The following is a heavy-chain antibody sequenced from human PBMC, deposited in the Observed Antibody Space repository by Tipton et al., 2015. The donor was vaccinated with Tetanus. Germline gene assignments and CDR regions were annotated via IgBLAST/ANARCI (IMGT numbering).Heavy chain of an antibody. Sequence: TLSLTCTVSGGSISSYYWSWIRQPAGKGLEWIGRIYTSGSTNYNPSLKSRVTMSVDASTNQFSLKLSSVTAADTALYYCARANGPGSYLDYWGQGTLVTVFS. CDR2: IYTSGST. V-gene: IGHV4-4*07. CDR1: GGSISSYY. J-gene: IGHJ4*02. CDR3: ARANGPGSYLDY. D-gene: IGHD2-8*01.